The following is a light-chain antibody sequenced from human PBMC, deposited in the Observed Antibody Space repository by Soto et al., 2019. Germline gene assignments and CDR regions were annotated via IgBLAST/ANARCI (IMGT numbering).Light chain of an antibody. Sequence: EIVLTQSPATLSLSPGERATLSCRASQSVSSYLAWYQQKPGQAPRLLIYDASNRATGIPARFSGSGSGTDFTLTISSLEPEDFAVYYCKQRSNWPRITLGQGTRLEIK. CDR2: DAS. CDR1: QSVSSY. CDR3: KQRSNWPRIT. V-gene: IGKV3-11*01. J-gene: IGKJ5*01.